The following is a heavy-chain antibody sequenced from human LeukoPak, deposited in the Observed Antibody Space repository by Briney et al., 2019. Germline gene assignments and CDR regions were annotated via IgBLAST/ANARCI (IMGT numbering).Heavy chain of an antibody. CDR2: IYTSGST. CDR3: ARGGLLEWLSSYYYYYMDV. CDR1: GGSISSGSYY. V-gene: IGHV4-61*02. J-gene: IGHJ6*03. Sequence: SQTLSLTCTVSGGSISSGSYYWSWIRQPAGKGLEWIGRIYTSGSTNYNPSLKSRVTISVDTSKNQFSLTLSSVTAADTAVYYCARGGLLEWLSSYYYYYMDVWGKGTTVTVSS. D-gene: IGHD3-3*01.